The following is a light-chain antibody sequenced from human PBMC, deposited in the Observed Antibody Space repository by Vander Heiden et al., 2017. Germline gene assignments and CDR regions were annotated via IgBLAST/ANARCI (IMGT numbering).Light chain of an antibody. Sequence: IVLTQSPATLSLFPGERVTLSCRASQSLSRYLNWYQQKTGQPPRLLIYDASNRAPGIPARFGGSGSGTDFTLTISSLEPEDVAVYYCQQRRIWPPVFGQGARLDI. V-gene: IGKV3-11*01. J-gene: IGKJ5*01. CDR1: QSLSRY. CDR3: QQRRIWPPV. CDR2: DAS.